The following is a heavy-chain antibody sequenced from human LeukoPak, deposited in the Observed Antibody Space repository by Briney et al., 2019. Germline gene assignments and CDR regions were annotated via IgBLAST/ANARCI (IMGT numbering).Heavy chain of an antibody. V-gene: IGHV1-58*01. Sequence: SVKVSCRASGFTFTSTAVQWVRQARGQRLEWIGWIVVGSGNTNYAQKFQERVTITRDMSTSTAYMELSSLRSEDTAVYYCARVGGYADYEPSPGGAFDYWGQGTLVTVSS. D-gene: IGHD4-17*01. CDR3: ARVGGYADYEPSPGGAFDY. J-gene: IGHJ4*02. CDR2: IVVGSGNT. CDR1: GFTFTSTA.